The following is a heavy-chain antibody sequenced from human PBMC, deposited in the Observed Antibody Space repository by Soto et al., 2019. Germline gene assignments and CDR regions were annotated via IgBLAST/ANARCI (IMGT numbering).Heavy chain of an antibody. Sequence: PGGSLTLSCSGSGFTFGSYAMHWVRQAPGKGLEYVSAISSKGGSTYYADSVKGRFTISRENSNQTLYLQMTSLRVEDTAVYYCVKGKYASSVFLDWFDPWGQGTVVTVSS. CDR1: GFTFGSYA. V-gene: IGHV3-64D*06. CDR3: VKGKYASSVFLDWFDP. D-gene: IGHD2-8*01. CDR2: ISSKGGST. J-gene: IGHJ5*01.